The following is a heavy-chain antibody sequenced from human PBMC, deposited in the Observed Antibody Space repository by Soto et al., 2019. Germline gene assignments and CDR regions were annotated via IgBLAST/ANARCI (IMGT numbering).Heavy chain of an antibody. D-gene: IGHD3-3*01. Sequence: EVQLLESGGGLVQPGGSLRLSCAASGFTFSSYAMSWVRQAPGKGLEWVSAISGSGGSTYYADSVKGRFTISRDNSKNTLYLQMNSLRAEDTAVYYCAKDQRYYDFWSRYFPLDYMDVWGKGTTVTVSS. CDR1: GFTFSSYA. CDR2: ISGSGGST. V-gene: IGHV3-23*01. J-gene: IGHJ6*03. CDR3: AKDQRYYDFWSRYFPLDYMDV.